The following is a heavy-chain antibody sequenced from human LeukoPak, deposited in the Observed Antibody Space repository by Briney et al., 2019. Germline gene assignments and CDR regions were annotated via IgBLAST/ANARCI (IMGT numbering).Heavy chain of an antibody. Sequence: ASVKVSCKASGGTFSSYAISWVRQAPGQGLEWMRRIIPIFGAANYAQKFQGRVTITADKSTSTAYMELSSLRSEDTAVYYCARGRDSSGYYPLFDYWGQGTLVTVSS. CDR1: GGTFSSYA. J-gene: IGHJ4*02. CDR2: IIPIFGAA. CDR3: ARGRDSSGYYPLFDY. V-gene: IGHV1-69*06. D-gene: IGHD3-22*01.